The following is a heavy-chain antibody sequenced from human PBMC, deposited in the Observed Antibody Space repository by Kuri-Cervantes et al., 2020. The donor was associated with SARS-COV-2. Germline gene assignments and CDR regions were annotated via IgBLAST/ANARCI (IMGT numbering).Heavy chain of an antibody. CDR2: IGPSGTTK. V-gene: IGHV3-11*04. D-gene: IGHD2-2*02. CDR3: AKLPVRYQLLYGYYYYMDV. CDR1: GFIFSDYY. J-gene: IGHJ6*03. Sequence: GGSLRLSCTASGFIFSDYYMTWIRQAPGKGLEWVSNIGPSGTTKYYADSVKGRFTISRGNAKNSLYLQMSSLRAEDTAVYYCAKLPVRYQLLYGYYYYMDVWGKGTTVTVSS.